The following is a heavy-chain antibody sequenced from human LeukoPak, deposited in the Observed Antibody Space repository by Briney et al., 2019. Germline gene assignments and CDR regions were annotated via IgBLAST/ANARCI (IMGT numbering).Heavy chain of an antibody. Sequence: ASVKVSCKASGYTFTSYGISWVRQAPGQGLEWMGWISAYNGNTNYAQKLQGRVTMTADTSTSTAYMELRSLRSDDTAVYYCARKPYSGYDVDYWGQGTLVTVSS. CDR2: ISAYNGNT. V-gene: IGHV1-18*01. J-gene: IGHJ4*02. CDR3: ARKPYSGYDVDY. D-gene: IGHD5-12*01. CDR1: GYTFTSYG.